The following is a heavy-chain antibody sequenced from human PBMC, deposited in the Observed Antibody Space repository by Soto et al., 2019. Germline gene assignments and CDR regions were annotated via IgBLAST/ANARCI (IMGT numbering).Heavy chain of an antibody. J-gene: IGHJ5*02. CDR1: GFTFSSYA. D-gene: IGHD2-2*01. V-gene: IGHV3-23*01. Sequence: EVQLLESGGGLVQPGGSLRLSCAASGFTFSSYAMSWVRQAPGKGLEWVSAISGSGGSTYYADSVKGRFTISRDNSKNPLYLQMNSRRAEDTAVYYCAKDREGGYCISTSCPNWFDPWGQGTLVTVSS. CDR3: AKDREGGYCISTSCPNWFDP. CDR2: ISGSGGST.